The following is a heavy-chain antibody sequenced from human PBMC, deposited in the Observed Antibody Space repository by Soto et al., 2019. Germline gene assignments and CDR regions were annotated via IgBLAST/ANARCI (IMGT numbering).Heavy chain of an antibody. CDR3: ATEGTYGTSHY. Sequence: PGGSLRLSCAASGFTVSSNYMSWVRQAPGKGLEWVGRIKTKTDGGTADYAAPVKGRFTISRDDSKDTLYLQMDSLKTEDTGVYYCATEGTYGTSHYWGQGA. CDR1: GFTVSSNY. J-gene: IGHJ4*02. D-gene: IGHD4-17*01. CDR2: IKTKTDGGTA. V-gene: IGHV3-15*01.